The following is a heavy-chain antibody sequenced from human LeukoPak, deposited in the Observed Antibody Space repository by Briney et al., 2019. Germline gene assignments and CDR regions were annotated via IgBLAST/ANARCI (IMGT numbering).Heavy chain of an antibody. V-gene: IGHV1-8*01. D-gene: IGHD4-17*01. CDR2: MNPNSGNT. Sequence: ASVKVSCKASGYTFTSYDINWVRQATGQGLEWMGWMNPNSGNTGYAQKFQGRVTMTRNTSISTAYMELSSLRSEDTAVYYCARVPPRPPYRRLYGDSYLNWFDPWGQGTLDTVSS. CDR3: ARVPPRPPYRRLYGDSYLNWFDP. J-gene: IGHJ5*02. CDR1: GYTFTSYD.